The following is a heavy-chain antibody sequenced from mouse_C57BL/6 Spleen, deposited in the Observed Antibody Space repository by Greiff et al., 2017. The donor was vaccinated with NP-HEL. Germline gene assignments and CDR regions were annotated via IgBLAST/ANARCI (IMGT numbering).Heavy chain of an antibody. CDR1: GFTFSSYA. J-gene: IGHJ2*01. CDR2: ISDGGSYT. CDR3: ARDANSSYYFDY. Sequence: EVKLMESGGGLVKPGGSLKLSCAASGFTFSSYAMSWVRQTPEKRLEWVATISDGGSYTYYPDNVKGRFTISRDNAKNNLYLQMSHLKSEDTAMYYCARDANSSYYFDYWGQGTTLTVSS. V-gene: IGHV5-4*01.